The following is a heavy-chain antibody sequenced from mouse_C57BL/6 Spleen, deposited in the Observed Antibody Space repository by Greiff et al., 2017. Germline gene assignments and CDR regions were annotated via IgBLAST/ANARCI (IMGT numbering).Heavy chain of an antibody. V-gene: IGHV1-64*01. CDR1: GYTFTSYW. D-gene: IGHD1-1*01. CDR2: IHPNSGST. J-gene: IGHJ2*01. CDR3: ARWDYYGSSPFDY. Sequence: QVQLQQPGAELVKPGASVKLSCKASGYTFTSYWMHWVKQRPGQGLEWIGMIHPNSGSTNYNEKFKSKATLTVDKSSSTAYMQLSSLTSEDSAVYYCARWDYYGSSPFDYWGQGTTLTVSS.